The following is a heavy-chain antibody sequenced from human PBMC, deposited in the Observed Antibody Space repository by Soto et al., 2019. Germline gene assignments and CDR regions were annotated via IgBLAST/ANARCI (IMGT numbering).Heavy chain of an antibody. CDR3: ARRDYDFWSGYPNTHNWFDP. J-gene: IGHJ5*02. Sequence: PGESLKISCKGSGYSFTSYWIGWVRQMPGKVLEWMGIIYPGDSDTRYSPSFQGQVTISADKSISTAYLQWSSLKASDTAMYYCARRDYDFWSGYPNTHNWFDPWGQGXLVTVYS. D-gene: IGHD3-3*01. CDR2: IYPGDSDT. V-gene: IGHV5-51*01. CDR1: GYSFTSYW.